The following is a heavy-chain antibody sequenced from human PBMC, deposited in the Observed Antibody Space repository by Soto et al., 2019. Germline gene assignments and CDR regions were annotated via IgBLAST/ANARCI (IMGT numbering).Heavy chain of an antibody. D-gene: IGHD3-22*01. V-gene: IGHV3-33*01. Sequence: QVQLVESGGGVVQPGRSLRLSCAASGFTFSSYGMHWVRQAPGKGLEWVAVIWYDGSNKYYADSVKGRFTISRDNSKNTVYLQMNSLRAEGAAVYYCARDYDSSGYPRYYFDYWGQGTLVTVSS. CDR3: ARDYDSSGYPRYYFDY. CDR2: IWYDGSNK. J-gene: IGHJ4*02. CDR1: GFTFSSYG.